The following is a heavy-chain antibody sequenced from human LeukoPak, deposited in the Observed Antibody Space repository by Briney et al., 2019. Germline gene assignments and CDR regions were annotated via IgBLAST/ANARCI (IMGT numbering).Heavy chain of an antibody. V-gene: IGHV3-21*01. CDR1: GFTFSSYS. CDR2: ISSSSSYI. CDR3: ARDLTHDAFDI. Sequence: GGSLRLSCAASGFTFSSYSMNWVRQAPGKGLEWVSSISSSSSYIYYADSVKGRFTISRDNAKNSLYLQMNSLRAEDTAVYYCARDLTHDAFDIWGQGTMATVSS. J-gene: IGHJ3*02. D-gene: IGHD1-14*01.